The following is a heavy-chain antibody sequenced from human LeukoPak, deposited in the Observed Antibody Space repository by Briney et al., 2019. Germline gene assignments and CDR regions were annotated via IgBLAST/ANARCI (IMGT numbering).Heavy chain of an antibody. D-gene: IGHD1-14*01. V-gene: IGHV3-66*01. CDR3: ARDFQFGPGPDY. CDR1: GFTVSSNY. J-gene: IGHJ4*02. Sequence: GGSLRLSCAASGFTVSSNYMSWVRQAPGKGLEWVSVIYSGGSTYYADSVKGRFTISRDNSKNALYLQMNSLRAEDTAVYYCARDFQFGPGPDYWGQGTLVTVSS. CDR2: IYSGGST.